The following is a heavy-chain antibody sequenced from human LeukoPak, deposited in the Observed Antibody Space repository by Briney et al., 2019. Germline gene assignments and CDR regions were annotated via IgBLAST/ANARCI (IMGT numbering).Heavy chain of an antibody. Sequence: PSETLSLTCAVYGGSFSGYYWSWIRQPPGKGLEWIGEINHSGSTNYNPSLKGRVTISVDTSKNQFSLKLSSVTAADTAVYYCARAYSSGWFDYWGQGTLVTVSS. CDR3: ARAYSSGWFDY. V-gene: IGHV4-34*01. CDR1: GGSFSGYY. D-gene: IGHD6-19*01. CDR2: INHSGST. J-gene: IGHJ4*02.